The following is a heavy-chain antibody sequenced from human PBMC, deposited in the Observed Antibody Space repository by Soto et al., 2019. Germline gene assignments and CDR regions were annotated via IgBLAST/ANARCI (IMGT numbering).Heavy chain of an antibody. V-gene: IGHV3-30*18. CDR3: TKDDGYNDSTYYHYFGMDV. Sequence: PGGSLRLSCAASGFTFNGYYMHWVRQAPGKGLEWVAVISYDGSTEYYADSVKGRFTISRDNSANRLFLQMNSLRPEDTAVYYCTKDDGYNDSTYYHYFGMDVWGQGTTVTVS. CDR2: ISYDGSTE. J-gene: IGHJ6*02. CDR1: GFTFNGYY. D-gene: IGHD5-12*01.